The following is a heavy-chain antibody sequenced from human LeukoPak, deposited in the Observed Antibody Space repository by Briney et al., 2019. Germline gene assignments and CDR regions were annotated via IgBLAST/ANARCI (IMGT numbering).Heavy chain of an antibody. D-gene: IGHD3-22*01. CDR3: ARGRTGYYDSSGYYGDY. CDR2: ISAYNGNT. Sequence: ASVKVSCKASGYTFTSYGISWVRQAPGQGLEWMGWISAYNGNTNYAQKLQGRVTMTTDTSTSTAYMELRSLRSDDTAVYYCARGRTGYYDSSGYYGDYWGQGTPVTVSS. CDR1: GYTFTSYG. J-gene: IGHJ4*02. V-gene: IGHV1-18*01.